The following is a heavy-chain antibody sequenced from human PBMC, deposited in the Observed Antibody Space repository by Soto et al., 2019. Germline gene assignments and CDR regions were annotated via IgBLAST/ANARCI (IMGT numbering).Heavy chain of an antibody. Sequence: SVKVSCKASGGTFSSYAISWVRQAPGQGLEWMGGIIPIFGTANYAQKFQGRVTITADESTSTAYLELSSLRSEDTAVYYCARDRKGTAKPYYYYGMDVWGQGTTVTVSS. D-gene: IGHD1-1*01. CDR3: ARDRKGTAKPYYYYGMDV. V-gene: IGHV1-69*13. CDR2: IIPIFGTA. CDR1: GGTFSSYA. J-gene: IGHJ6*02.